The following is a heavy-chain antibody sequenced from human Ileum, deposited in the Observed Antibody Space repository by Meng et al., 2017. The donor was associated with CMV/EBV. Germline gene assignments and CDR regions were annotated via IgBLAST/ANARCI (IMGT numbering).Heavy chain of an antibody. J-gene: IGHJ4*02. CDR3: IRRLAD. V-gene: IGHV3-74*01. CDR1: GFTFSAYY. Sequence: SLSLSCAASGFTFSAYYIHWVRQAPGKGLVWVSHISPDATYTNYADSVKGRFTVSRDNAKNTAYLQMNSVRAEDTGVYYCIRRLADWGQGTLVTVSS. CDR2: ISPDATYT.